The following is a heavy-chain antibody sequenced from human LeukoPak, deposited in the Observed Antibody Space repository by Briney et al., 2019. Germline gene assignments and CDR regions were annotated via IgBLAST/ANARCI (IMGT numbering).Heavy chain of an antibody. J-gene: IGHJ3*02. CDR3: ARAGTGTYYYDSSGSAFDI. D-gene: IGHD3-22*01. V-gene: IGHV3-30*03. Sequence: PGGSLRLSCAASGFTFSSYGMHWVRQAPGKGLEWVAVISYDGSNKYYADSVKGRFTISRDNSKNTLYLQMNSLRAEDTAVYYCARAGTGTYYYDSSGSAFDIWGQGTMVTVSS. CDR2: ISYDGSNK. CDR1: GFTFSSYG.